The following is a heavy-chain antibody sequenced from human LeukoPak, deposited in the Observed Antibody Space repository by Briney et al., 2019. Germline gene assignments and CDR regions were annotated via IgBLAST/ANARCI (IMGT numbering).Heavy chain of an antibody. J-gene: IGHJ6*03. Sequence: ASVKVSCKASGGTFSSYAISWVRQAPGQGLEWMGGIIPIFGTANYAQKFQGRVTITADESTSTAYMELSSLRSEDTAVYYCARDSKGYYYDSSGYYYYYYYYMDVWGKGTTVTISS. CDR2: IIPIFGTA. CDR1: GGTFSSYA. D-gene: IGHD3-22*01. V-gene: IGHV1-69*01. CDR3: ARDSKGYYYDSSGYYYYYYYYMDV.